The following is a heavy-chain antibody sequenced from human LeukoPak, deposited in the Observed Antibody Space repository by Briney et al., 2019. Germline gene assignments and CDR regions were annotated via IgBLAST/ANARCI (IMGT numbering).Heavy chain of an antibody. CDR3: ARQADQYYFDY. CDR2: IYYSGST. J-gene: IGHJ4*02. V-gene: IGHV4-59*11. CDR1: GGSISSHY. Sequence: SETLSLTCTVPGGSISSHYWSWIRQPPGKGLEWIGYIYYSGSTNYNPSLKSRVTISVDTSKNQFSLKLSSVTAADTAVYYCARQADQYYFDYWGQGTLVTVSS.